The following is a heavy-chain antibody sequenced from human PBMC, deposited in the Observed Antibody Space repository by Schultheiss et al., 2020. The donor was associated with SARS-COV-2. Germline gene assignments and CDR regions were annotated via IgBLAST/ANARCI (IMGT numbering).Heavy chain of an antibody. D-gene: IGHD3-3*01. Sequence: ASVKVSCKASGYTFTSYGISWVRQAPGQGLEWMGWISAYNGNTNYAQKLQGRVTMTTDTSTSTAYMELRSLRSEDTAVYYCARLGYYDFWSGYPNYYMDVWGKGTTVTVSS. J-gene: IGHJ6*03. CDR2: ISAYNGNT. CDR3: ARLGYYDFWSGYPNYYMDV. CDR1: GYTFTSYG. V-gene: IGHV1-18*01.